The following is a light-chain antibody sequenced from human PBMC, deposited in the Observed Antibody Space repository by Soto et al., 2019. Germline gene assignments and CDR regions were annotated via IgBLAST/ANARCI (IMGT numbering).Light chain of an antibody. J-gene: IGLJ1*01. CDR1: SSNIGSNT. V-gene: IGLV1-44*01. CDR3: EAWDDSLNGYV. Sequence: QSVLTQPPSASGTPGQRVTISCSGSSSNIGSNTVNWYQQLPGTAPKLLIYSNNQRPSGVPDRFSGSKFGTSASLAISGLQSEDEADYYCEAWDDSLNGYVFGTGTKLTVL. CDR2: SNN.